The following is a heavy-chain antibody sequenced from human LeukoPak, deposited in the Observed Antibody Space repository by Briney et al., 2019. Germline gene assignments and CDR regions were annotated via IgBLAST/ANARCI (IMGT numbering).Heavy chain of an antibody. CDR3: ARDYYDSSGYSLDY. Sequence: ASVTVSCKASGGTFSSYTISWVRQAPGQGLEWMGRIIPILGIANYAQKFQGRVTITADKSTSTAYMELSSLRSGDTAVYYCARDYYDSSGYSLDYWGQGTLVTVSS. CDR1: GGTFSSYT. CDR2: IIPILGIA. V-gene: IGHV1-69*04. J-gene: IGHJ4*02. D-gene: IGHD3-22*01.